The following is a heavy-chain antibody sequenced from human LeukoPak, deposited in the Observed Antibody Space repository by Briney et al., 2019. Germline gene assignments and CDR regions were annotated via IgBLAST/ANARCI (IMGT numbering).Heavy chain of an antibody. V-gene: IGHV1-69*13. J-gene: IGHJ4*02. CDR1: GGTFSSYA. Sequence: SVKVSCKASGGTFSSYAISWVRQAPGQGLEWMGGIIPIFGTANYAQKFQGRVAITADESTSTAYMELSSLRSDDTAVYYCAAEPYSSGWYHYWGQGTLVTVSS. CDR2: IIPIFGTA. CDR3: AAEPYSSGWYHY. D-gene: IGHD6-19*01.